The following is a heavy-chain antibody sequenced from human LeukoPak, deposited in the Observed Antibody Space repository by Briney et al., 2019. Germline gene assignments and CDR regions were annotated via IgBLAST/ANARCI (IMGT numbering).Heavy chain of an antibody. Sequence: ASVKVSCKASGYTFTGYYMHWVRQAPGQGLEWMGWINPNSGGTNYAQKFQGRVTMTRDTSISTAYMELSRLRSDDTAVYYCAAPFYGNYGPINYGGRGTLVTASS. V-gene: IGHV1-2*02. D-gene: IGHD4-11*01. CDR2: INPNSGGT. J-gene: IGHJ4*02. CDR1: GYTFTGYY. CDR3: AAPFYGNYGPINY.